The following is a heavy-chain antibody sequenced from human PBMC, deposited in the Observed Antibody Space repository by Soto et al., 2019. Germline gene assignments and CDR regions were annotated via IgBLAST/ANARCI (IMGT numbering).Heavy chain of an antibody. CDR3: ARRVAAAPMYAFDI. Sequence: SETLSLTCTFSGGSFITYYWTWIRQTPGKGLEWIGYIYYSGSTNYNPSLRSRVTISLDTSKTQFSLNLNSVTSADTAVYFCARRVAAAPMYAFDIWGQGTMVTVSS. V-gene: IGHV4-59*01. J-gene: IGHJ3*02. CDR2: IYYSGST. CDR1: GGSFITYY. D-gene: IGHD6-13*01.